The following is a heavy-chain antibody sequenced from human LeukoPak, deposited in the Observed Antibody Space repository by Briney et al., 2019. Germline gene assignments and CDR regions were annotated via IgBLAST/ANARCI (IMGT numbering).Heavy chain of an antibody. Sequence: GESLKISCKGSGYSFTSYWIGWVRQMPGKGLEWMGIIYPGDSDTRYSPSFQAQVTISADKSISTAYLQWSSLKASDTAMYYCARSGWWGYSYGQPPNWFDPWGQGTLVTVSS. D-gene: IGHD5-18*01. J-gene: IGHJ5*02. CDR2: IYPGDSDT. CDR3: ARSGWWGYSYGQPPNWFDP. V-gene: IGHV5-51*01. CDR1: GYSFTSYW.